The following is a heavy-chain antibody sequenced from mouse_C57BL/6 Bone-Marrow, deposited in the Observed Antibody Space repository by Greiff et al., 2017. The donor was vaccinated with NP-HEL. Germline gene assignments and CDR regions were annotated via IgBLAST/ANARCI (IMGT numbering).Heavy chain of an antibody. CDR3: ARNDYYGSSYGFAY. Sequence: QVQLQQPGAELVKPGASVKLSCKASGYTFTSYWMHWVKQRPGQGLEWIGMIHPNSGSTNYNEKFKSKATLTVDKSSSTAYMQLSSLTSEDSAVYYCARNDYYGSSYGFAYGGQGTLVTVSA. V-gene: IGHV1-64*01. CDR1: GYTFTSYW. CDR2: IHPNSGST. D-gene: IGHD1-1*01. J-gene: IGHJ3*01.